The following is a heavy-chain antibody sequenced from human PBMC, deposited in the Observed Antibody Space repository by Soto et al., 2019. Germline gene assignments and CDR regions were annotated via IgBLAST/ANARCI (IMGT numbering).Heavy chain of an antibody. V-gene: IGHV4-30-2*01. CDR1: GGSISSGGYS. CDR2: IYHSGST. Sequence: SETLSLTCAVSGGSISSGGYSWSWIRHPPGEGLEWIGYIYHSGSTYYNPSLKSRVTISVDRSKNQFSLKLSSVTAADTAGYYCARGSTRELLWFDPWGQGTLVTVSS. CDR3: ARGSTRELLWFDP. J-gene: IGHJ5*02. D-gene: IGHD2-2*01.